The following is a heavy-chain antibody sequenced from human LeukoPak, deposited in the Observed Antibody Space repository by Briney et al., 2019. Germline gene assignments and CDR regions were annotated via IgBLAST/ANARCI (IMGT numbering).Heavy chain of an antibody. V-gene: IGHV3-11*05. J-gene: IGHJ3*01. Sequence: LSCAASGFTFNXXXXNWVXEXPXKXPXXMXXXCXSSTHKKYADSVKGRFNISRENDKNSLFLQMNSLRDEDTAVYYCARDDRFDGSGXYXAFDVWGQGTMVTVSS. CDR3: ARDDRFDGSGXYXAFDV. CDR2: XCXSSTHK. D-gene: IGHD3-22*01. CDR1: GFTFNXXX.